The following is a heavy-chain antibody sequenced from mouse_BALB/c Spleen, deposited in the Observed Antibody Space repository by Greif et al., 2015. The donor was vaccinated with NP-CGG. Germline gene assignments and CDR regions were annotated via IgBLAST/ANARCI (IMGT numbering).Heavy chain of an antibody. CDR2: INPSTGYT. D-gene: IGHD1-2*01. CDR1: GYTFTSYW. Sequence: QVQPQQSGAELAKPGASVKMSCKASGYTFTSYWMHWVKQRPGQGLEWIGYINPSTGYTEYNQKFKDKATLTADKSSSTAYMQLSSLTSEDSAVYYCAKRTTATYFDYWGQGTTLTVSS. V-gene: IGHV1-7*01. J-gene: IGHJ2*01. CDR3: AKRTTATYFDY.